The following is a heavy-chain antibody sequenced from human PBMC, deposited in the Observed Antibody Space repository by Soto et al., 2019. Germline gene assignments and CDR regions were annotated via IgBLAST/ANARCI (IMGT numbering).Heavy chain of an antibody. CDR3: AKENTPDYGDYVDY. J-gene: IGHJ4*02. CDR1: GFTFSSYA. Sequence: EVQLLESGGGLVQPGGSLRLSCAASGFTFSSYAMSWVRQAPGKGLKWISSISGSGTSTYYADSVKGRFTISRDNSKNTMYLQINSLRADDTALYFCAKENTPDYGDYVDYWGQGTLVTVSS. V-gene: IGHV3-23*01. D-gene: IGHD4-17*01. CDR2: ISGSGTST.